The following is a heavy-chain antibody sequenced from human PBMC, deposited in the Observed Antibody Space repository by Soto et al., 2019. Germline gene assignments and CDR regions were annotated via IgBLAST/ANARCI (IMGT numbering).Heavy chain of an antibody. CDR3: ARDQIPGPPDYCDY. J-gene: IGHJ4*02. Sequence: QMQLVESGGDVVQPGRSLRLSCAASGFAFSSYAMHWVRQAPGKGLEWVAVISYNGDTTYYAESVKGRFTISRDNSKNTLYLQMNSLRAEDTAVYYCARDQIPGPPDYCDYWGQGTLVTVSS. CDR1: GFAFSSYA. CDR2: ISYNGDTT. V-gene: IGHV3-30-3*01.